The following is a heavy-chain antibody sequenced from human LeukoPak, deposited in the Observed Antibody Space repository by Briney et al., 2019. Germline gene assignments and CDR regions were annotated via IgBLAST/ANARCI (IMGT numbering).Heavy chain of an antibody. CDR3: ATPRATYGGNIRGFDY. CDR2: FDPEDGET. Sequence: ASVKVSCKVSGYTLTELSMHWVRQAPGKGLEWMGGFDPEDGETIYAQKFQGRVTMTEDTSTDTAYMELSSLRSEDTAVYYCATPRATYGGNIRGFDYWGQGTLVTVSS. D-gene: IGHD4-23*01. V-gene: IGHV1-24*01. CDR1: GYTLTELS. J-gene: IGHJ4*02.